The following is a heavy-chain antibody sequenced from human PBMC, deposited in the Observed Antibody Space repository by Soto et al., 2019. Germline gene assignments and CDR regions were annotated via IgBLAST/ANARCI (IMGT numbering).Heavy chain of an antibody. V-gene: IGHV3-30*18. CDR1: GFTFSSYG. J-gene: IGHJ3*02. CDR3: AKSRVDWTRADAFDI. D-gene: IGHD3-9*01. Sequence: SLRLSCAASGFTFSSYGMHWVRQAPGKGLEWVAVISYDGSNKYYADSVKGRFTISRDNSKNTLYLQMNSLRAEDTAVYYCAKSRVDWTRADAFDIWGQGTMVTVSS. CDR2: ISYDGSNK.